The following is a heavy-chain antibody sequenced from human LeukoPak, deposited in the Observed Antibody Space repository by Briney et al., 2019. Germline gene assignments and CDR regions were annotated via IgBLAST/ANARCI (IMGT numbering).Heavy chain of an antibody. D-gene: IGHD3-10*01. CDR2: ISYDGSNK. J-gene: IGHJ4*02. CDR1: GFTFSSYA. Sequence: GGSLRLSCAASGFTFSSYAMHWVRQAPGKGLEWVAVISYDGSNKYYADSVKGRFTISRDNSKNTLYLQMNSPRAEDTAVYYCARGGLKLLWFGELFKAFDYWGQGTLSPSPQ. CDR3: ARGGLKLLWFGELFKAFDY. V-gene: IGHV3-30-3*01.